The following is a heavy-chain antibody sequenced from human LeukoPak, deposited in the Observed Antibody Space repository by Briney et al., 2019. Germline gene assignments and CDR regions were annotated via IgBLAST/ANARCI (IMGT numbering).Heavy chain of an antibody. V-gene: IGHV3-21*01. J-gene: IGHJ4*02. CDR3: ARDGFVGAADY. D-gene: IGHD6-13*01. CDR2: ISSSSSYI. CDR1: GFTFSSYS. Sequence: GGSLRLSCAASGFTFSSYSMNWVRQAPGKGLEWVSSISSSSSYIYYADSVKGRFTISRDNAKNSLYLQMNSLRVEDTAVYYCARDGFVGAADYWGQGTLVTVSS.